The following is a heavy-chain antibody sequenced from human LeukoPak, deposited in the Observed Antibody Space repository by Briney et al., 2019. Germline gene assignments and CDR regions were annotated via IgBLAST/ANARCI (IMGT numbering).Heavy chain of an antibody. CDR2: ISGSGGST. D-gene: IGHD3-22*01. Sequence: GGTLRLSCAASGFTFSSYGMSWVRQAPGKGLEWVSAISGSGGSTYYADSVKGRFTISRDNSKNTLYLQMNSLRAEDTAVYYCAKGRAYYDSSGYWSPLDYWGQGTLVTVSS. J-gene: IGHJ4*02. CDR1: GFTFSSYG. CDR3: AKGRAYYDSSGYWSPLDY. V-gene: IGHV3-23*01.